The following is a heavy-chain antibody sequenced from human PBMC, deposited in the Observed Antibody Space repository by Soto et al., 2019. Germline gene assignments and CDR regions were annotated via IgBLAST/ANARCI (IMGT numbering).Heavy chain of an antibody. CDR1: GFSLRTSGVS. V-gene: IGHV2-5*01. J-gene: IGHJ4*03. D-gene: IGHD5-12*01. CDR2: IYWNDDK. Sequence: SGPTLVNPTQTVTLTCSFSGFSLRTSGVSVGWIRQPPGKALEWLAFIYWNDDKRYSPSLQSRLTITKDNSKKEVVLTMTNMGPVDTGTYYCAYRVGSRGSFDYWGQRTLVPVSS. CDR3: AYRVGSRGSFDY.